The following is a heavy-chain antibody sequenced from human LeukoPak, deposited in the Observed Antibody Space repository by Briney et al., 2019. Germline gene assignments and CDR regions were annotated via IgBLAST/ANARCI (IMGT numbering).Heavy chain of an antibody. D-gene: IGHD6-13*01. CDR3: ARIGYSSSWFTQHNWFDP. J-gene: IGHJ5*02. CDR1: GGSISSYY. CDR2: IYTSGST. Sequence: SETLSLTCTVSGGSISSYYWSWIRQPAGKGLEWIGCIYTSGSTNYNPSLKSRVTMSVDTSKNQFSLKLSSVTAADTAVYYCARIGYSSSWFTQHNWFDPWGQGTLVTVSS. V-gene: IGHV4-4*07.